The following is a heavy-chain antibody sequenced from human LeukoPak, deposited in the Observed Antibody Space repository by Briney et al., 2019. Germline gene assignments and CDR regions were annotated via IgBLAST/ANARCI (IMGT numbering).Heavy chain of an antibody. CDR1: GYTLTELS. V-gene: IGHV1-24*01. Sequence: ASVKVSCKVSGYTLTELSMHWVRQAPGKGLEWMGGFDPEDGETIYAQKFQGRVTMTEDTSTNTAYMELSSLRSEDTAVYYCATDRYSYGGGPFDYWGQGTLVTVSS. J-gene: IGHJ4*02. CDR3: ATDRYSYGGGPFDY. D-gene: IGHD5-18*01. CDR2: FDPEDGET.